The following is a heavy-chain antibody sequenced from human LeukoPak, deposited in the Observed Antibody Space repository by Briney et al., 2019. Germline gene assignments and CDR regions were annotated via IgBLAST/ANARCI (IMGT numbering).Heavy chain of an antibody. Sequence: SGTLSLTCAVYGGSFSDYLWSWIRQVPGKGLEWIGEINHSGDTNYNPSLKSRVTISVDTSKNQFSLKLSSVTAADTAVYYCARGRQLNSWGQGSLVTVSS. V-gene: IGHV4-34*01. CDR3: ARGRQLNS. J-gene: IGHJ4*02. D-gene: IGHD1-1*01. CDR1: GGSFSDYL. CDR2: INHSGDT.